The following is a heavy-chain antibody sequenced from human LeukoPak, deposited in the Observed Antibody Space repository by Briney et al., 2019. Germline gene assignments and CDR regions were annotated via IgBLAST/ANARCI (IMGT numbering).Heavy chain of an antibody. CDR2: ISGSGGST. CDR1: GFTISSYA. D-gene: IGHD4-17*01. CDR3: AKDYYGDYELYYFDY. J-gene: IGHJ4*02. Sequence: GGSLRLSCAASGFTISSYAMSWVRQAPGKGLEWVSAISGSGGSTYYADSVKGRFTISRDNSKNTLYLQMNSLRAEDTAVYYCAKDYYGDYELYYFDYWGQGTLVTVSS. V-gene: IGHV3-23*01.